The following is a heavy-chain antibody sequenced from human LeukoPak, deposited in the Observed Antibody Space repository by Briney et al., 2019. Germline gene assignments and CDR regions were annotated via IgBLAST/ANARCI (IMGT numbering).Heavy chain of an antibody. CDR3: ARVDDFWSGNGWFDP. CDR1: GGSISSDNYY. D-gene: IGHD3-3*01. CDR2: IYYSGST. Sequence: PSETLSLTCTVSGGSISSDNYYWGWIRQPPGKGLEFIGSIYYSGSTYYNPSLKSRVTISVDTSKNQFSLKLSSVTAADTAVYYCARVDDFWSGNGWFDPWGQGTLVTVSS. V-gene: IGHV4-39*07. J-gene: IGHJ5*02.